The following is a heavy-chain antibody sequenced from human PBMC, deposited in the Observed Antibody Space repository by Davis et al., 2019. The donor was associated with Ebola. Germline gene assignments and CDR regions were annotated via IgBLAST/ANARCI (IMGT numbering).Heavy chain of an antibody. V-gene: IGHV1-18*01. D-gene: IGHD5-18*01. CDR1: GYTFTSYG. J-gene: IGHJ4*02. CDR3: ARSGRGYSYGRIDY. Sequence: AASVKVSCKASGYTFTSYGISWVRQAPGRGLEWMGWISAYNGNTNYAQKLQGRVTMTTDTSTSTAYMELRSLRSDDTAVYYCARSGRGYSYGRIDYWGQGTLVTVSS. CDR2: ISAYNGNT.